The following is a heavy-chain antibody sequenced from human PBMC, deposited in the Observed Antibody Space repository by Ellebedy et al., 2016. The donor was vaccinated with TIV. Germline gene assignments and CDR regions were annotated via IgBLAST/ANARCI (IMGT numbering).Heavy chain of an antibody. CDR2: INPNSGGT. D-gene: IGHD6-19*01. CDR3: ARGDSSGWSIYGMDV. CDR1: GYTFIGYY. J-gene: IGHJ6*02. V-gene: IGHV1-2*02. Sequence: ASVKVSCKASGYTFIGYYMHWVRQAPGQGLEWMGWINPNSGGTNYAQKFQGRVTMTRDTSISTAYMELSRLRSDDTAVYYCARGDSSGWSIYGMDVWGQGTTVTVSS.